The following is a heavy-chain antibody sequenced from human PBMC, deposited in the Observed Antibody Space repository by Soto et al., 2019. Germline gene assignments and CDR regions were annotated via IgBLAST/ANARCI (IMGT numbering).Heavy chain of an antibody. D-gene: IGHD6-13*01. CDR2: INAGNGST. Sequence: ASVKVSCKASGYTFTSYAMHWVRQAPGQRLEWMGIINAGNGSTKYAQKFQGRVTMTRDTSTSTVYMELSSLRSEDTAVYYCAGGIAAAGTRFDYWGQGTLVTVSS. J-gene: IGHJ4*02. CDR3: AGGIAAAGTRFDY. V-gene: IGHV1-3*01. CDR1: GYTFTSYA.